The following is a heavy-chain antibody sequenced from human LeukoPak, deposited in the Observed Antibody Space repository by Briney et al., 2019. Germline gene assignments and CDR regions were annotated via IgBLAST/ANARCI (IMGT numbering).Heavy chain of an antibody. V-gene: IGHV3-23*01. CDR2: ISGGGGRT. D-gene: IGHD3-22*01. CDR3: AKGTGYCDSSGYDPFDI. CDR1: GFTSSSYV. Sequence: GGSLRLSCAASGFTSSSYVMSWVRQAPGKGLEWVSAISGGGGRTYCADSVKGRFTISRDNSKNTLYLQMNSLRAEDTAVYYCAKGTGYCDSSGYDPFDIWGQGTMVTVSS. J-gene: IGHJ3*02.